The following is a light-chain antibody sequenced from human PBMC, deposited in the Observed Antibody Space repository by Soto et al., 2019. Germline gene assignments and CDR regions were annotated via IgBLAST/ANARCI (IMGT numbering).Light chain of an antibody. CDR2: DNN. CDR1: SSDIGAGYD. Sequence: QSVLTQPPSVSGAPGQRVTISCTGSSSDIGAGYDVHWYQQLPGTAPKLLIYDNNNRPSGVPDRFSGPKSGTSASLAIAGFQAGDEADYYCQSYDGSLSGYVFGTGTKVTVL. V-gene: IGLV1-40*01. J-gene: IGLJ1*01. CDR3: QSYDGSLSGYV.